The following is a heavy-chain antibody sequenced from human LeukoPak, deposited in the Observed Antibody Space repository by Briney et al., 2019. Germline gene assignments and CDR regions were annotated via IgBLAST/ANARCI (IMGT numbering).Heavy chain of an antibody. CDR1: GFTFSSYA. D-gene: IGHD2-21*02. V-gene: IGHV3-30*04. CDR3: ARDPVTAIGYFDY. CDR2: ISYDGSNK. J-gene: IGHJ4*02. Sequence: GRPLRLSCAASGFTFSSYAMHWVRQAPGKGLEWVAVISYDGSNKYYADSVKGRFTISRDNSKNTLYLQMNSLRAEDTAVYYCARDPVTAIGYFDYWGQGTLVTVSS.